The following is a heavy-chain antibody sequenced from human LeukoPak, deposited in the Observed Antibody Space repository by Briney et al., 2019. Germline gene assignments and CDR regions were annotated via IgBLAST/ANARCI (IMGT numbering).Heavy chain of an antibody. J-gene: IGHJ4*02. Sequence: PSETLSLTCTVSGGSISNYYWSWIRQPPGEGLEWIGYIYYSGSTNYNPSLKSRLTMSVDLSENHVSLKLTSVTAADTAVYYCAREGGFYRPLDYSGQGTLVTVSS. CDR3: AREGGFYRPLDY. V-gene: IGHV4-59*12. CDR2: IYYSGST. D-gene: IGHD6-25*01. CDR1: GGSISNYY.